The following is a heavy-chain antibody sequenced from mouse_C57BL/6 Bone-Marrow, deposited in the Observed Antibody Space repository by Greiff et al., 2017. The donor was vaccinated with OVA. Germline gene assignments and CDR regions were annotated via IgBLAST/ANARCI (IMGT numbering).Heavy chain of an antibody. CDR3: TTYWFAY. CDR2: IDPENGDT. CDR1: GFNITDYY. J-gene: IGHJ3*01. Sequence: DVKLQESGAELVRPGASVKLSCTASGFNITDYYMHWVKQRPEQGLEWIGRIDPENGDTESDSKFQGKATITADTSSNTAFLQLSSLTSEDTAVYYYTTYWFAYWGQGTLVTVSA. V-gene: IGHV14-4*01.